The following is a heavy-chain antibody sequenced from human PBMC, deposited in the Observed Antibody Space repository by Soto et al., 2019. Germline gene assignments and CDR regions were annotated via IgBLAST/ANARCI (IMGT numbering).Heavy chain of an antibody. CDR3: VRDRDTVRGVTVYYGMDV. CDR1: GYTFTGYY. D-gene: IGHD3-10*01. Sequence: ASVKVSCKASGYTFTGYYMHWVRQAPGQGLEWMGWINPNSGGTNYAQKFQGRVTMTRDTSISTAYMELSRLRSDATAVYYCVRDRDTVRGVTVYYGMDVWGQGTTVTVSS. J-gene: IGHJ6*02. V-gene: IGHV1-2*02. CDR2: INPNSGGT.